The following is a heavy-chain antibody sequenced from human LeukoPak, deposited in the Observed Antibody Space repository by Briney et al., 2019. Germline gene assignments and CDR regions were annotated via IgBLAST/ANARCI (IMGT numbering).Heavy chain of an antibody. J-gene: IGHJ4*02. V-gene: IGHV3-7*01. Sequence: GGSLRLSCAASGFTFSNYWMTWVRQAPGKGLEWVAHINQDGSEEHYMDSVKARFTISRDNAKNSLSLQMNSLRAEDTAVYYCARGAGVFDYWGQGTLVTVSS. CDR2: INQDGSEE. D-gene: IGHD3-10*01. CDR1: GFTFSNYW. CDR3: ARGAGVFDY.